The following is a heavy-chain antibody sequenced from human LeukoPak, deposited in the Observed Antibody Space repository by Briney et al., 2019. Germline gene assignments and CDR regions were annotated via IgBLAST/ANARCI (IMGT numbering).Heavy chain of an antibody. CDR1: GFTFSSYW. CDR2: IKQDGSEK. D-gene: IGHD6-13*01. CDR3: ARSFSSSWPYYYYYGMDV. Sequence: GGSLRLSCAASGFTFSSYWMSWVRQAPGKGLEWVANIKQDGSEKYYVDSVKGRFTISRDNAKNSLYLQMNSLRAEDTAVYYCARSFSSSWPYYYYYGMDVWGQGTTVTASS. J-gene: IGHJ6*02. V-gene: IGHV3-7*01.